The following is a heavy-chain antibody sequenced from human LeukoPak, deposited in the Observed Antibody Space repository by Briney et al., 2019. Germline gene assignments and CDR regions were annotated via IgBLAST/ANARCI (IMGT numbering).Heavy chain of an antibody. CDR1: GGSISSDY. D-gene: IGHD5-18*01. V-gene: IGHV4-59*01. J-gene: IGHJ5*02. CDR2: IYYSGST. Sequence: PSETLSLTCTVSGGSISSDYWSWIRQPPGKGLEWIGYIYYSGSTNYNPSLKSRVTISVDTSKNQFSLKLSSVTAADTAVYYCARAVDTAMVLSWGQGTLVTVSS. CDR3: ARAVDTAMVLS.